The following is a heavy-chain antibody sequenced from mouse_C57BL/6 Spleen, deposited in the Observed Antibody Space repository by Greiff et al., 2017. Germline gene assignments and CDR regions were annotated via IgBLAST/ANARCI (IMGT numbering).Heavy chain of an antibody. D-gene: IGHD1-1*01. CDR1: GYSFTSYY. V-gene: IGHV1-66*01. CDR3: ARCYYGSSYEAWFAY. Sequence: QVQLQQSGPELVKPGASVKISCKASGYSFTSYYIHWVKQRPGQGLEWIGWIYPGSGNTKYNEKFKGKATLTADTSSSTAYMQLSSLTSEDSAVYYCARCYYGSSYEAWFAYWGQGTLVTVSA. J-gene: IGHJ3*01. CDR2: IYPGSGNT.